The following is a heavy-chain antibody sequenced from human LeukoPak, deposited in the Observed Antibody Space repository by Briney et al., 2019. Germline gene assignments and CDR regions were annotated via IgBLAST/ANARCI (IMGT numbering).Heavy chain of an antibody. CDR2: ISYSGST. CDR1: GGSINSGGYY. Sequence: SQTLSLTCTVSGGSINSGGYYWTWIRQHPGKGLEWIGYISYSGSTYYNPSLKSRVTISVDTSNNQFSLKLSSVTAADTAVYYCARDHGSGRGWFDPWGQGTLVTVSS. J-gene: IGHJ5*02. V-gene: IGHV4-31*03. CDR3: ARDHGSGRGWFDP. D-gene: IGHD3-10*01.